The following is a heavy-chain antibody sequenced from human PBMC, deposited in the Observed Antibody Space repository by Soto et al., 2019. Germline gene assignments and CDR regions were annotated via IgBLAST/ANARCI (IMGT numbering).Heavy chain of an antibody. D-gene: IGHD2-15*01. CDR1: GFTFDDYA. J-gene: IGHJ6*02. CDR3: AKDTCSGGRCYHRGGYYYGMDV. CDR2: ISWDGGST. V-gene: IGHV3-43D*04. Sequence: GGSLRLSCAASGFTFDDYAMHWVRQAPGKGLEWVSLISWDGGSTYYADSVKGRFTISRDNSKNSLYLQMNSLRAEDTALYYCAKDTCSGGRCYHRGGYYYGMDVWGQGTTVTVSS.